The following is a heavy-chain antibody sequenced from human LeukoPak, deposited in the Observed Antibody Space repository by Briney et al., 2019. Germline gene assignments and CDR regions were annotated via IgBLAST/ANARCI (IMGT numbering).Heavy chain of an antibody. Sequence: SETLSLTCAVYGGSFSGYYWSWIRQPPGKGLEWIGYIFYSGITTYNPSLKSRVTISLDSSKNQFFLRLTSVTAADTAMYYCARAETLAAIYFDFWGQGSLVTVSS. V-gene: IGHV4-59*01. CDR3: ARAETLAAIYFDF. D-gene: IGHD6-25*01. CDR1: GGSFSGYY. CDR2: IFYSGIT. J-gene: IGHJ4*02.